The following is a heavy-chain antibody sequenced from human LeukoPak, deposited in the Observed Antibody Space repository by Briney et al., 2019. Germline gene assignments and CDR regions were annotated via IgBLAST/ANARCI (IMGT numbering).Heavy chain of an antibody. CDR2: IYHTGST. J-gene: IGHJ5*02. CDR3: ARGGYVVNWCDP. CDR1: GGSISSGDYY. V-gene: IGHV4-30-4*01. Sequence: SETLPLTCTVSGGSISSGDYYWTWIRQPPGKGLEWIGYIYHTGSTYYNPPHKSRITISLDTSKNQFSLRLNSVTAADTAVYYCARGGYVVNWCDPWGEGTLVTVPS. D-gene: IGHD5-12*01.